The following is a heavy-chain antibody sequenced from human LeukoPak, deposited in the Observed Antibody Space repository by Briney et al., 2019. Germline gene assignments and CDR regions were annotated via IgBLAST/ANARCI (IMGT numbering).Heavy chain of an antibody. Sequence: PSESLSLTCAVSGGSISSNNWWGWVRQPPGKGLEWIGEIYHSGSPNYNPSLKSRVTISVDKSRNHFSLNLSSVTAADTAVYYCARVNINNWHSCDYWGQGTLVTVSS. CDR3: ARVNINNWHSCDY. CDR2: IYHSGSP. J-gene: IGHJ4*02. V-gene: IGHV4-4*02. D-gene: IGHD1-1*01. CDR1: GGSISSNNW.